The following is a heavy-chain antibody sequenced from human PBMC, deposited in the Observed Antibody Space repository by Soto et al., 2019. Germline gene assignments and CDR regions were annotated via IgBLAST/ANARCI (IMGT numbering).Heavy chain of an antibody. Sequence: QVQLQESGPGLVKPSQTLSLTCTVSGGSISSGGYYWSWIRQHPGKGLEWIGYIYYSGSTYYNPSLKSRVTISVDTSKNQFSLKLSSVTAADTAVYYCARVSVIVLMVYVFDYWGQGTLVTVSS. CDR3: ARVSVIVLMVYVFDY. J-gene: IGHJ4*02. V-gene: IGHV4-31*03. CDR2: IYYSGST. D-gene: IGHD2-8*01. CDR1: GGSISSGGYY.